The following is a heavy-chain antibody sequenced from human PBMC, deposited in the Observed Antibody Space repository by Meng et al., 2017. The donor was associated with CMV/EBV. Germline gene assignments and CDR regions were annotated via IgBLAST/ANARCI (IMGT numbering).Heavy chain of an antibody. D-gene: IGHD6-13*01. V-gene: IGHV3-48*03. Sequence: GESLKISCAASGFTFSSYEMNWVRQAPGKGLEWVSYISSSGSTIYYADSMKGRFTISRDNAKNSLYLQMNSLRAEDTAVYYCARADGVYSSSWYWFDPWGQGTLVTVSS. CDR2: ISSSGSTI. CDR3: ARADGVYSSSWYWFDP. J-gene: IGHJ5*02. CDR1: GFTFSSYE.